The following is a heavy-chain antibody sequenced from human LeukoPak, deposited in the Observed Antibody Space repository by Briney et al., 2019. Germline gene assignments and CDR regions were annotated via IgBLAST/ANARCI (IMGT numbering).Heavy chain of an antibody. CDR3: ARVRRGYSYGDLDY. CDR2: ISAYNGNT. CDR1: GYTFTSYG. D-gene: IGHD5-18*01. J-gene: IGHJ4*02. V-gene: IGHV1-18*01. Sequence: ASVTVSCKASGYTFTSYGISWVRQAPGQGLEWMGWISAYNGNTNYAQKLQGRVTMTTDTSTSTVYMELRSLRSDDTAVYYGARVRRGYSYGDLDYWGQGTLVTVSS.